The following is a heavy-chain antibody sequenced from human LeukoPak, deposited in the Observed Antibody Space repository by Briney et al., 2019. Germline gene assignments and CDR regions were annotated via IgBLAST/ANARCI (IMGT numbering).Heavy chain of an antibody. D-gene: IGHD3-3*01. CDR3: ARGLGVVIRRFDP. J-gene: IGHJ5*02. CDR2: INHSGST. Sequence: SETLSLTCAVYGGSFCGYYWSWIRQPPGKGLEWIGEINHSGSTNYNPSLKSRVTISVDTSKNQFSLKLSSVTAADTAVYYCARGLGVVIRRFDPWGQGTLVTVSS. V-gene: IGHV4-34*01. CDR1: GGSFCGYY.